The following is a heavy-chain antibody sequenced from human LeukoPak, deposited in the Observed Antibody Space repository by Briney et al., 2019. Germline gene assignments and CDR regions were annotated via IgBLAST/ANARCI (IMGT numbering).Heavy chain of an antibody. Sequence: GGSLRLSCAASGFTFSSYAMSWVRQAPGKGLEWVSAISGSGGSTYYADSVKGRFTISRDNSKNTLYLQMNSLRAEDTAVYYCAKWLGYCSSTSCYAIDYWGQGTLVTVSS. J-gene: IGHJ4*02. D-gene: IGHD2-2*01. CDR3: AKWLGYCSSTSCYAIDY. V-gene: IGHV3-23*01. CDR1: GFTFSSYA. CDR2: ISGSGGST.